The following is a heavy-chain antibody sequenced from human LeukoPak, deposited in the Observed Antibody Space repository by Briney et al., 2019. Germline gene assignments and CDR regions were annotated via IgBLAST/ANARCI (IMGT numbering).Heavy chain of an antibody. CDR1: GFTFSSYC. D-gene: IGHD3-9*01. CDR2: ISGSGGST. J-gene: IGHJ4*02. CDR3: ARSGLRYFDWLYY. V-gene: IGHV3-23*01. Sequence: GGTLTLSCQASGFTFSSYCMSWVRQAPGKGLEWVSAISGSGGSTYYADSVKGRFTISRDNSKNTLYLQMNSLRAEDTAVYYCARSGLRYFDWLYYWGQGTLVTVSS.